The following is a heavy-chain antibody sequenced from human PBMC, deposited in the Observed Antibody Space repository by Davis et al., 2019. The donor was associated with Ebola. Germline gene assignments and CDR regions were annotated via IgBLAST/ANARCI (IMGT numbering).Heavy chain of an antibody. CDR3: AKCSLNWNYVFYYGMDV. CDR2: ISVSGGSASGSGGNT. J-gene: IGHJ6*02. D-gene: IGHD1-7*01. Sequence: PGGSLRLSCATSGFAFSSYAMTWVRQAPGKGLGWVSAISVSGGSASGSGGNTYYADSVKGRFTISRDNSKNTLYLQMNSLRAEDTAVYYCAKCSLNWNYVFYYGMDVWGQGTTVTVSS. V-gene: IGHV3-23*01. CDR1: GFAFSSYA.